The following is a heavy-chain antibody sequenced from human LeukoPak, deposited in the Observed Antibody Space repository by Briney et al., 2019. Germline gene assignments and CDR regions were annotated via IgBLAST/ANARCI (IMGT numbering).Heavy chain of an antibody. D-gene: IGHD2-2*01. J-gene: IGHJ6*02. CDR3: ARHTDRQLFSGYYYRMDV. V-gene: IGHV4-59*08. CDR1: GGSISRYY. Sequence: SETLSLTCTVSGGSISRYYWSWIRQSPGKGLEWIGYIYYSGSTDSNPSLKSRITISIDTSKNQFSLKLRSVTAADTAVHYCARHTDRQLFSGYYYRMDVWGQGTTVTVSS. CDR2: IYYSGST.